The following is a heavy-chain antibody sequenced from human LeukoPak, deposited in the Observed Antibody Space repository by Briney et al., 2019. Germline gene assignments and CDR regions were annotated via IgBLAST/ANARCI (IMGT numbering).Heavy chain of an antibody. CDR1: GGSFSGYY. CDR3: ARVMVGPYYDFWSGYRSPYFDY. CDR2: INHSGST. J-gene: IGHJ4*02. Sequence: SETLSLTCAVYGGSFSGYYWSWIRQPPGKGLEWIGEINHSGSTNYNPSLKSRVTISVDTSKNQFSLKLSSVTAADTAVYYCARVMVGPYYDFWSGYRSPYFDYWGQGTLVTVSS. D-gene: IGHD3-3*01. V-gene: IGHV4-34*01.